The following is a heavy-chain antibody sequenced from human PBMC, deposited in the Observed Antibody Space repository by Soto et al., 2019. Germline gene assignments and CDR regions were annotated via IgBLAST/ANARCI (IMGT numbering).Heavy chain of an antibody. Sequence: QVQLVQSGAEVKKPGASVRVSCKASGYTLTNYAIHWARQAAGQRLEWLAWIDPGSGNPTYSQKFQGRITLSRDNSASTFYMDLSSLTSEDTAVYFCTRDLNGGNPFDYWGQGTLVTVSS. CDR3: TRDLNGGNPFDY. V-gene: IGHV1-3*01. J-gene: IGHJ4*02. CDR1: GYTLTNYA. D-gene: IGHD2-8*01. CDR2: IDPGSGNP.